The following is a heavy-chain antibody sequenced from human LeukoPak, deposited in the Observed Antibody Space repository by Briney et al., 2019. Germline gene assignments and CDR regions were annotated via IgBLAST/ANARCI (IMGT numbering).Heavy chain of an antibody. V-gene: IGHV4-61*05. Sequence: SETLSLTCTVSGGSISSSSYYWGWIRQPPGKGLEWIGYIYYSGSTNYNPSLKSRVTISADTSKNQFSLKLSSVTAADTAVYYCARVGYAGLDYWGQGTLVTVSS. CDR3: ARVGYAGLDY. CDR1: GGSISSSSYY. D-gene: IGHD5-12*01. CDR2: IYYSGST. J-gene: IGHJ4*02.